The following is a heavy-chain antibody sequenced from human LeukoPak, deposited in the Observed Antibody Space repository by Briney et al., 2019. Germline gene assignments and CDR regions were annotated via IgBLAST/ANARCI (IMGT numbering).Heavy chain of an antibody. CDR1: DGAITGDY. CDR2: ISYSGST. CDR3: ARGYSTGWTYYFDY. Sequence: PSETLSLTCTISDGAITGDYWGWIRQPPGKGLEWIGHISYSGSTNYNPSLKSRVTISVDTSKNHFSLKLNSVTAADTAVYYCARGYSTGWTYYFDYWGQGALVTVSS. J-gene: IGHJ4*02. V-gene: IGHV4-59*01. D-gene: IGHD6-25*01.